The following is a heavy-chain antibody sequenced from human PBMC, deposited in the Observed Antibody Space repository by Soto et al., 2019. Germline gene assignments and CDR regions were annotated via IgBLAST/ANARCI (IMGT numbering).Heavy chain of an antibody. CDR1: GFSFSSAG. D-gene: IGHD4-4*01. V-gene: IGHV3-15*01. Sequence: GGSVRLSCAASGFSFSSAGMSWVRQTPEKGLEWVGRIKSKSDDGTTDYAAPVKGRFTISRDDSENTLYLQMNSLKTEDTSVYSCTTHRFYSHVDHSGPAPLVTVSS. CDR3: TTHRFYSHVDH. J-gene: IGHJ4*02. CDR2: IKSKSDDGTT.